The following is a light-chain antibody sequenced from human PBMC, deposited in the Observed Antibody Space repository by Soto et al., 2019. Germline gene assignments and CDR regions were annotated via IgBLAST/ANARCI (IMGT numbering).Light chain of an antibody. J-gene: IGKJ5*01. Sequence: IQLTQSPSSLSASVGDRVTITCRASQGISSYLAWYQQKPGKAPKLLISAASTLRSGVPSRFSGSGSGTDFTLTIRSLQPEDFATYYCQQRNSYPITFGQGTRVEIK. CDR2: AAS. CDR1: QGISSY. V-gene: IGKV1-9*01. CDR3: QQRNSYPIT.